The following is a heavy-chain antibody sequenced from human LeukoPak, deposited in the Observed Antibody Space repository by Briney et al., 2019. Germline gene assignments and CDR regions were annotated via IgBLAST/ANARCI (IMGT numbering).Heavy chain of an antibody. CDR1: GFTFSSYA. CDR2: ISGSGGST. Sequence: GGSLRLSCAASGFTFSSYAMSWVRQAPGKGLEWVSAISGSGGSTYYADSVKGRFTISRDNSKNTLYLQMNSLRAEDTAVYYCEATMVRGVIISYWGQGTLVTVSS. V-gene: IGHV3-23*01. CDR3: EATMVRGVIISY. D-gene: IGHD3-10*01. J-gene: IGHJ4*02.